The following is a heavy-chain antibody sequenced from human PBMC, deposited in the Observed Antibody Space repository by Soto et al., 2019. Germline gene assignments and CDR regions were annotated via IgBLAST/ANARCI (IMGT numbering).Heavy chain of an antibody. V-gene: IGHV3-23*01. CDR2: IIDSGAST. CDR3: AKGRSYYYYYGVDV. J-gene: IGHJ6*02. Sequence: GGSLRLSCAASGFTFSSCAMGWVRQAPGKGLEWASDIIDSGASTYYADSVQGRFTISRDNSKSTLYLQMNSLRAEDTALYYCAKGRSYYYYYGVDVWGQGTTVTVSS. CDR1: GFTFSSCA.